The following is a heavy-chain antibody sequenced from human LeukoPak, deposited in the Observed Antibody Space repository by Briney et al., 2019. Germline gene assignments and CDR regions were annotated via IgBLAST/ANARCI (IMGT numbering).Heavy chain of an antibody. J-gene: IGHJ6*03. D-gene: IGHD3-10*01. CDR1: GGSISSGSYY. V-gene: IGHV4-61*02. Sequence: SETLSLTCTVSGGSISSGSYYWSWIRQPAGKGLEWIGRIYTSGSTNYNPSLKSRVTISVDTSKNQFSLKLSSVTAADTAVYYCARSVRGAMIGYYYYMDVWGKGTTVTISS. CDR3: ARSVRGAMIGYYYYMDV. CDR2: IYTSGST.